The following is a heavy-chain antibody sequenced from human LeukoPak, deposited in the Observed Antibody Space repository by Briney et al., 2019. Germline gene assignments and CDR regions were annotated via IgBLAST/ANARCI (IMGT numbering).Heavy chain of an antibody. CDR3: ARATLDN. CDR1: GFTVSKNY. J-gene: IGHJ4*02. Sequence: GGSLRLSCAASGFTVSKNYISWVRQAPGKGLEWVSVIYSGGSTKYADSVKARFTISRDNSKNTVYLQMNSLRVDDTAVYYCARATLDNWGQGTLVTVSS. V-gene: IGHV3-53*01. CDR2: IYSGGST.